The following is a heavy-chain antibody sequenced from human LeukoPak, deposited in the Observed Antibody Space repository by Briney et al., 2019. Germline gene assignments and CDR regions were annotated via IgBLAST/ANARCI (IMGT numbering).Heavy chain of an antibody. J-gene: IGHJ4*02. CDR1: GGSISSSNW. CDR3: ARDGSEDYYDRSGYYTFFDS. Sequence: SGTLSLTCAVSGGSISSSNWWSWVRQPPGKGLEGIGEIYHTGTIKYNPSLKSRVTISVDKSKNQFSLNLISVTAADTAVSYCARDGSEDYYDRSGYYTFFDSWGQGTLVTVSS. V-gene: IGHV4-4*02. CDR2: IYHTGTI. D-gene: IGHD3-22*01.